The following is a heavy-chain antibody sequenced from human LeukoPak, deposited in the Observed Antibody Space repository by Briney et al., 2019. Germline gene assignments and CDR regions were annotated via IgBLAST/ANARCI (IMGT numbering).Heavy chain of an antibody. CDR3: ARDRVLGCLDF. CDR1: GFAVSARP. D-gene: IGHD3-16*01. CDR2: IYSGGST. Sequence: GGSLRLSCEASGFAVSARPMSWVRQAPGKGLEWVSVIYSGGSTYFADSVKGRFTIFRDNSKNALYLQMNSLRAEDTAVYYCARDRVLGCLDFWGQGTLVTVSS. V-gene: IGHV3-66*01. J-gene: IGHJ4*02.